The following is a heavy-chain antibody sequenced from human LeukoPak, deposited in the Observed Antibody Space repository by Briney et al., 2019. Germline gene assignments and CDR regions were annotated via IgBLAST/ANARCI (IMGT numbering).Heavy chain of an antibody. V-gene: IGHV3-30*18. CDR1: GFSFSSYG. CDR2: ISYDGSNK. D-gene: IGHD2-15*01. Sequence: GGSLRLSCAASGFSFSSYGMHWVRQAPGKGLEWVAVISYDGSNKYYEDSVKGRFTISRDNSKSTLCLQMNSLRAEDTAVYYCAKQLGYCSDGSCYFPYWGQGTLVTVSS. J-gene: IGHJ4*02. CDR3: AKQLGYCSDGSCYFPY.